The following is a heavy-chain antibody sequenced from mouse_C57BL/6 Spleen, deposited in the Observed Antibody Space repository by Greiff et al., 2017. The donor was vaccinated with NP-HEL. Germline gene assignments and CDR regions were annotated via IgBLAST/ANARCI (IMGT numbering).Heavy chain of an antibody. CDR1: GYTFTDYY. Sequence: EVQLQQSGPVLVKPGASVKMSCKASGYTFTDYYMNWVKQSHGKSLEWIGVINPYNGGTSYNQKFKGKATLTVDKSSSTAYMELNSLTSEDSAVYYCAREEGGYSNRGWYFDVWGTGTTVTVSS. CDR2: INPYNGGT. D-gene: IGHD2-5*01. V-gene: IGHV1-19*01. CDR3: AREEGGYSNRGWYFDV. J-gene: IGHJ1*03.